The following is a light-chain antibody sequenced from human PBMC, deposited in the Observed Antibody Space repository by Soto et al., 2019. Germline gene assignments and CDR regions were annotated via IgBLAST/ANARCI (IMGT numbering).Light chain of an antibody. J-gene: IGKJ4*01. CDR2: DAS. V-gene: IGKV1-9*01. CDR3: QQLYSFPLT. CDR1: QDFSNF. Sequence: DIHLTRSPSFRSESIGERVTFTCRPSQDFSNFLAWYQQKPGRAPKLLMYDASTLQSGVPSRFSGSGSGTEFTLTISSLQPEDFATYYCQQLYSFPLTFGGGTKVDIK.